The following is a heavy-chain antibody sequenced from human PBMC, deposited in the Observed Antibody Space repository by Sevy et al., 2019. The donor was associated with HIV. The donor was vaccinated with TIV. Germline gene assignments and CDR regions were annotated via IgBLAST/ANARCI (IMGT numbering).Heavy chain of an antibody. CDR2: ISSSSSYI. Sequence: GGSLRLSCAASGFTFSSYSMNWVRQAPGKGLEWVSSISSSSSYIYYADSVKGRFTISRDNAKNSLYLQMNGLRAEDTAVYYCARAKWGYYFDYWGQGTLVTVSS. J-gene: IGHJ4*02. D-gene: IGHD7-27*01. CDR3: ARAKWGYYFDY. V-gene: IGHV3-21*01. CDR1: GFTFSSYS.